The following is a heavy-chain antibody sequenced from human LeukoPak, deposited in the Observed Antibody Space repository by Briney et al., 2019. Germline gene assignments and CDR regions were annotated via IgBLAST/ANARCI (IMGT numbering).Heavy chain of an antibody. Sequence: GWSLRLSCAASGFTFSSYSISWVRQAPGKGLEGVSAISGSGGNTYYADSVKGRFTISRDNSKSTLSLQMNSLRAEDTAIYYCAKAVRFCSATTCYFNYFEYWGQGALVTVSS. CDR3: AKAVRFCSATTCYFNYFEY. CDR2: ISGSGGNT. V-gene: IGHV3-23*01. D-gene: IGHD2-15*01. CDR1: GFTFSSYS. J-gene: IGHJ4*02.